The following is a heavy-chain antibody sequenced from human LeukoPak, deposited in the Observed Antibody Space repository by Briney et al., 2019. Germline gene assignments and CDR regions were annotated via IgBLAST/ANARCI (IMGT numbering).Heavy chain of an antibody. Sequence: SVKVSCKASGGTFSSYAIGWVRQAPGQGLEWMGGIIPIFGTAIYAQKFQGRVTMTEDTSTDTAYMELSSLRSEDTAVYYCAILTPIVVVPAAIRKAGAFDIWGQGTMVTVSS. CDR3: AILTPIVVVPAAIRKAGAFDI. D-gene: IGHD2-2*01. J-gene: IGHJ3*02. CDR1: GGTFSSYA. CDR2: IIPIFGTA. V-gene: IGHV1-69*06.